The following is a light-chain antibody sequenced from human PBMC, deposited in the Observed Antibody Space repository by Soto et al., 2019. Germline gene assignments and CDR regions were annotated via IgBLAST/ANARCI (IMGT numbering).Light chain of an antibody. J-gene: IGLJ1*01. CDR2: DVS. CDR1: GSDVGTYNR. V-gene: IGLV2-18*02. Sequence: QSALTQPPSVSGSPGQSVAISCTGTGSDVGTYNRVSWYQQPPGTAPKIMISDVSDRPSGVPDRFSGSKSGNMASLTISWRQDEDEADYYCSSYTSSSTYGFGAGTKLTVL. CDR3: SSYTSSSTYG.